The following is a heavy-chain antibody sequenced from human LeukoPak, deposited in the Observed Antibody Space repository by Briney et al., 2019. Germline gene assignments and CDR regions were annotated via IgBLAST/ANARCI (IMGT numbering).Heavy chain of an antibody. CDR2: MNPNGGNT. Sequence: GASVKVSCKASGYTFTSYDINWVRQATGQGLEWMGWMNPNGGNTGYAQKFQGRVTMTRNTSISTAYMELSSLRSEDTAVYYCARLPVLRYFDWLLSRLCYGMDVWGQGTTVTVSS. CDR1: GYTFTSYD. V-gene: IGHV1-8*01. D-gene: IGHD3-9*01. J-gene: IGHJ6*02. CDR3: ARLPVLRYFDWLLSRLCYGMDV.